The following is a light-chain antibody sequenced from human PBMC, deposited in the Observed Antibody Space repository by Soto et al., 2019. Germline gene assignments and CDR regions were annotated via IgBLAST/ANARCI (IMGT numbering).Light chain of an antibody. V-gene: IGKV3-15*01. Sequence: EIVVTQSPGILSVSPGDRATLSCRASQSVSTNLAWYQQKPGQAPTLLIYAASTRATGIPARFTGSGSGTDFTLTISSLQCEDFAVYSCQEYSKWPLFTFGPGTRVDIK. CDR3: QEYSKWPLFT. J-gene: IGKJ3*01. CDR2: AAS. CDR1: QSVSTN.